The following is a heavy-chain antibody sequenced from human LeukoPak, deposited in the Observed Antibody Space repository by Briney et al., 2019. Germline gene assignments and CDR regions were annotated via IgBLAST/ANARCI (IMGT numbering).Heavy chain of an antibody. CDR1: GGSISSYY. D-gene: IGHD3-22*01. CDR3: ARDHDSSGYRDAFDL. Sequence: SETLSLTCTVSGGSISSYYWRWIRQPAGKGLEWIGRIYTSGSTNYNPSLKSRVTMSVDTSKNQFSLKLSSVTAADTAVYYCARDHDSSGYRDAFDLWGQGTMVTVSS. V-gene: IGHV4-4*07. CDR2: IYTSGST. J-gene: IGHJ3*01.